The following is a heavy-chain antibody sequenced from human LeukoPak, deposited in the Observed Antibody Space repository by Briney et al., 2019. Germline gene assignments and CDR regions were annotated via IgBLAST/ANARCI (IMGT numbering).Heavy chain of an antibody. CDR3: ARDGPIYYEASGYHY. D-gene: IGHD3-22*01. J-gene: IGHJ4*02. CDR1: GFTFRIYW. Sequence: GGSLRLSCAASGFTFRIYWMSWVRQAPGKGLEWVANIKQDGSEQYYVDSVKGRFTISRDNAKNSLYLQMNSLRGEDTAVYYCARDGPIYYEASGYHYWGQGTLVTVSS. CDR2: IKQDGSEQ. V-gene: IGHV3-7*03.